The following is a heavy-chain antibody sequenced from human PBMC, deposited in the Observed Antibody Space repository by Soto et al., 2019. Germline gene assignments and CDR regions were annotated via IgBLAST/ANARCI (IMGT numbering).Heavy chain of an antibody. CDR2: IYYSAST. Sequence: SETLSLTCTVSGGSLSSYYWSWIRQPPGKGLEWIGYIYYSASTNYSPSLKSRVTISVDTSKNQFSLNLSSVTAADTAVYYCGRYLPCCGGDCYSLDYWGQGTLVTVSS. CDR3: GRYLPCCGGDCYSLDY. CDR1: GGSLSSYY. V-gene: IGHV4-59*08. D-gene: IGHD2-21*02. J-gene: IGHJ4*02.